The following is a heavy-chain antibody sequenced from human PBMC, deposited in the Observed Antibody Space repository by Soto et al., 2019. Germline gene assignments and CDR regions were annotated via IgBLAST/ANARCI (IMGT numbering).Heavy chain of an antibody. J-gene: IGHJ5*02. V-gene: IGHV3-30-3*01. Sequence: QVQLVESGGGVVQPGRSLRLSCAASGFTFSSYAMHWVRQAPGKGLERVAVISYDGSNKYYADSVKGRFTISRDNSKNTLYLQMNSLSAEDTAVYYCARDKGFDSSGWFAPWGQGTLVTVSS. CDR2: ISYDGSNK. CDR1: GFTFSSYA. D-gene: IGHD3-9*01. CDR3: ARDKGFDSSGWFAP.